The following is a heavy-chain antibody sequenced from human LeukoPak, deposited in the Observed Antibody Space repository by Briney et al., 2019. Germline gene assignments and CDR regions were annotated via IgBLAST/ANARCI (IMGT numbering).Heavy chain of an antibody. CDR2: ISYDGSNK. V-gene: IGHV3-30*04. J-gene: IGHJ4*02. D-gene: IGHD4-17*01. Sequence: GGSLRLSCAASGFTFSSYAMHWVRQAPGKGLEWVAVISYDGSNKYYADSVKGRLTISRDNSKNTLYLQMNSLRAEDTAVYYCASDSDYGEYYFDYWGQGTLVTVSS. CDR1: GFTFSSYA. CDR3: ASDSDYGEYYFDY.